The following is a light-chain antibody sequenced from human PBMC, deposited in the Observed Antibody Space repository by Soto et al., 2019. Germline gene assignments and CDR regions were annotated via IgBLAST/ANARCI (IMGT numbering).Light chain of an antibody. CDR3: QQYNGYSA. CDR1: QSISSW. Sequence: DIQMTQSPSTLSASVGDRVTITCRASQSISSWLAWYQQKPGKAPKLLIYDASSLESVVPSRFSGSGFGTEFTLTISSLQPDDFATYYCQQYNGYSAFGQGTKV. V-gene: IGKV1-5*01. J-gene: IGKJ1*01. CDR2: DAS.